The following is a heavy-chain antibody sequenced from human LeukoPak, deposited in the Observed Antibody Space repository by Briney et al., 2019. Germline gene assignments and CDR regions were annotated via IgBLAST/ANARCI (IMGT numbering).Heavy chain of an antibody. CDR3: ARDGDYYDSSGYVLAY. D-gene: IGHD3-22*01. CDR1: GFNVTSYS. Sequence: GGSLRLSCAASGFNVTSYSMNWVRQAPGKGLEWVSSISSSNTYIYYADSVRGRFTISRDSARNSLYLQMNSLRGEDTAVYYCARDGDYYDSSGYVLAYWGQGTLVTVSS. V-gene: IGHV3-21*01. J-gene: IGHJ4*02. CDR2: ISSSNTYI.